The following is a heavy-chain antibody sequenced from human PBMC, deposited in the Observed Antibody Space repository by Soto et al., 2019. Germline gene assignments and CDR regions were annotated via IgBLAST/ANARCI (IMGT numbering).Heavy chain of an antibody. D-gene: IGHD1-1*01. CDR2: ISGSGGST. Sequence: EVQLLESGGGLVQPGGSLRLSCAASGFTFSSYAMSWVRQAPGKGLEWVSAISGSGGSTYYADSVKGRFTISRENSKNTLYLQMNALGAEDTAVYYCAKDGGTTSFYYMDVWGKGTTVTVSS. J-gene: IGHJ6*03. V-gene: IGHV3-23*01. CDR3: AKDGGTTSFYYMDV. CDR1: GFTFSSYA.